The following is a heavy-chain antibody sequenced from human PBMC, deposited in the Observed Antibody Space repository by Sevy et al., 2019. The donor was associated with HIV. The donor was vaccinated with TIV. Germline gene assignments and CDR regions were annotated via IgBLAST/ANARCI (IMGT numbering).Heavy chain of an antibody. CDR2: ISYDGSNK. CDR1: GFTFSSYA. J-gene: IGHJ4*02. Sequence: GGSLRLSCAASGFTFSSYAMHWVRQAPGKGLEWVAVISYDGSNKYYADSVNGRFTISRDNSKNTLYLQMNSLRAEDTAVYYCARDPIAVAAYYFDYWGQGTLVTVSS. D-gene: IGHD6-19*01. V-gene: IGHV3-30*04. CDR3: ARDPIAVAAYYFDY.